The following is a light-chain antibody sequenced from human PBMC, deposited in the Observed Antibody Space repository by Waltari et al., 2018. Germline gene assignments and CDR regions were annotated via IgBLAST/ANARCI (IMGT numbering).Light chain of an antibody. V-gene: IGLV10-54*04. CDR3: SAWDRSLSAWV. CDR2: RNN. CDR1: HNNVGYEG. Sequence: QAGLTQPPSVSKDLRQTATLTCTGNHNNVGYEGATWLQQHPGRPPKLLFYRNNNRPSGISERFSASRSGSTASLTMTGLQPEDEADYYCSAWDRSLSAWVFGGGTKLTVL. J-gene: IGLJ3*02.